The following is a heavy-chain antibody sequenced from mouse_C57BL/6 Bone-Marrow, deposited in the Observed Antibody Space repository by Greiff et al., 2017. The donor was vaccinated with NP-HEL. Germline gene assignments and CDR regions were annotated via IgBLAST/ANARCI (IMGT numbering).Heavy chain of an antibody. CDR3: AREGGLRRRTYAMDY. V-gene: IGHV5-16*01. Sequence: EVNVVESEGGLVQPGSSMKLSCTASGFTFSDYYMAWVRQVPEKGLEWVANINYDGRSTYYLDSLKSRFIISRDNAKNILYLQMSSLKSEDTATYYCAREGGLRRRTYAMDYWGQGTSVTVSS. J-gene: IGHJ4*01. CDR1: GFTFSDYY. D-gene: IGHD2-4*01. CDR2: INYDGRST.